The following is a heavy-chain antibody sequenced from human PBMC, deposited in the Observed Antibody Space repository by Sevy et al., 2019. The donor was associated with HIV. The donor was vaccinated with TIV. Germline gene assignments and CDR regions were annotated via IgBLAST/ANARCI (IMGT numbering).Heavy chain of an antibody. V-gene: IGHV3-7*01. CDR2: INQHGSEK. J-gene: IGHJ6*02. Sequence: GESLKISCAASTFTFNDYWMNWVRQAPGKGLEWVANINQHGSEKYFVDSVKGRFTISRDNAKNSLYLQMNSLRAEDTAGYYCAGWGGGLDVWGQGTTVTVSS. CDR1: TFTFNDYW. CDR3: AGWGGGLDV. D-gene: IGHD3-16*01.